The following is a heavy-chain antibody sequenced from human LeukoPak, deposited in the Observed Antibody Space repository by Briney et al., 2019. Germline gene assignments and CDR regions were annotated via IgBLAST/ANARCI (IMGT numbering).Heavy chain of an antibody. CDR1: GYTFTSYD. CDR2: ISAYNGNT. D-gene: IGHD3-22*01. CDR3: ARSPSGYPFYYYYYMDV. J-gene: IGHJ6*03. Sequence: ASVKVSCKASGYTFTSYDINWVRQATGQGLEWMGWISAYNGNTNYAQKLQGRVTMTTDTSTSTAYMELRSLRSDDTAVYYCARSPSGYPFYYYYYMDVWGKGTTVTISS. V-gene: IGHV1-18*01.